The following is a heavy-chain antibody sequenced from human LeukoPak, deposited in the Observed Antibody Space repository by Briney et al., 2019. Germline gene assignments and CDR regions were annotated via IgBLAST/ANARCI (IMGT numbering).Heavy chain of an antibody. V-gene: IGHV1-18*01. CDR1: GYTFTSYG. D-gene: IGHD6-13*01. Sequence: ASVKVYCKASGYTFTSYGISWVRQAPGQGLEWMGWISAYNGNTNYAQKLQGRVTMTTDTSTSTAYMELRSLRSDDTAVYYCARGSSSWYVNYFDYWGQGTLVTVSS. J-gene: IGHJ4*02. CDR3: ARGSSSWYVNYFDY. CDR2: ISAYNGNT.